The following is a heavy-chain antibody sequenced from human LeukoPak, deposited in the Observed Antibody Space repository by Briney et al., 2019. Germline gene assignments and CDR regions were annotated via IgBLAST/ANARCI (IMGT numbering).Heavy chain of an antibody. CDR3: ARGGATTFGLWGNAFDV. D-gene: IGHD3-3*01. CDR2: IKEDGSEK. CDR1: GFTFSSYW. J-gene: IGHJ3*01. Sequence: GGSLRLSCAASGFTFSSYWMSWVRQAPGKGLEWVANIKEDGSEKYYVDSVKGRFTISRDNAKNSVYLQMNSLGAEDTAVYYCARGGATTFGLWGNAFDVWGQGTLVTVSS. V-gene: IGHV3-7*01.